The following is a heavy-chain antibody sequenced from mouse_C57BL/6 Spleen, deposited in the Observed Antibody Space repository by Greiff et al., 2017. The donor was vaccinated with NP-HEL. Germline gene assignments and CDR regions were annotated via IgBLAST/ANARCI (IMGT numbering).Heavy chain of an antibody. CDR1: GYTFTDYN. D-gene: IGHD2-3*01. Sequence: VQLQQSGPELVKPGASVKIPCKASGYTFTDYNMDWVKQSHGKSLEWIGDINPNNGGTIYNQKFKGKATLTVDKSSSTAYMELRSLTSEDTAVYYCARREDGYYGEYFDYWGQGTTLTVSS. J-gene: IGHJ2*01. CDR3: ARREDGYYGEYFDY. CDR2: INPNNGGT. V-gene: IGHV1-18*01.